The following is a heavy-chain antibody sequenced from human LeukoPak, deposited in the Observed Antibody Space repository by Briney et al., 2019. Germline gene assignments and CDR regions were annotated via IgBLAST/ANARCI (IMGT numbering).Heavy chain of an antibody. CDR3: VRGGVDY. Sequence: GGSLRLSWVASGFTFSSYWIHWVRQAPGKGLVWVSRINGDGGSTDYADSVKGRFTISRDNAKNTLYLQMNSLRAEDTAVYYCVRGGVDYWGQGTLVTVSS. CDR2: INGDGGST. J-gene: IGHJ4*02. V-gene: IGHV3-74*01. CDR1: GFTFSSYW. D-gene: IGHD3-16*01.